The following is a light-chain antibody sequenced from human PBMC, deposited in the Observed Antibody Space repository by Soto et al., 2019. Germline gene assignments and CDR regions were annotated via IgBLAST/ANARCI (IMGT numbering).Light chain of an antibody. CDR2: GAF. V-gene: IGKV3-15*01. J-gene: IGKJ2*01. Sequence: EIVLTQSPATLSVSPGEGATLSCRTSQIIGTNLAWYQQKPGQAPRLLIYGAFIRAPGFPVRFRGTGSGSEFTRTISSLQSEDGALYFCQQYDKWPYTFGQGTNLELK. CDR1: QIIGTN. CDR3: QQYDKWPYT.